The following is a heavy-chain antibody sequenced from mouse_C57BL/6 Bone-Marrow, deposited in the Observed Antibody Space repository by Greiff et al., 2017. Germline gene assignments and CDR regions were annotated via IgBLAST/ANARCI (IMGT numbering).Heavy chain of an antibody. D-gene: IGHD2-5*01. V-gene: IGHV1-55*01. CDR1: GYTFTSYW. CDR2: IYPGSGST. Sequence: VQLQQPGAELVKPGASVKMSCKASGYTFTSYWITWVKQRPGQGLEWIGDIYPGSGSTNYNEKFKSKATLTVDTSSSTAYMQLCSLTSEDSAVYNCARPYYSNYWYFDVWGTGTTVTVSS. CDR3: ARPYYSNYWYFDV. J-gene: IGHJ1*03.